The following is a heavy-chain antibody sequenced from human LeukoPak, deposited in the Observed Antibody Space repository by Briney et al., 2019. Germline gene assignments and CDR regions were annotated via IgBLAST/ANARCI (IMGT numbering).Heavy chain of an antibody. D-gene: IGHD5-12*01. CDR1: GGSISSYY. CDR3: ARAEWLRLREYYFDY. J-gene: IGHJ4*02. CDR2: IYYSGST. Sequence: SETLSLTCTVSGGSISSYYWSWIRQPPGKGLEWIGYIYYSGSTNYNPSLKSRVTIPVDTSKNQFSLKLSSVTAADTAVYYCARAEWLRLREYYFDYWGQGTLVTVSS. V-gene: IGHV4-59*01.